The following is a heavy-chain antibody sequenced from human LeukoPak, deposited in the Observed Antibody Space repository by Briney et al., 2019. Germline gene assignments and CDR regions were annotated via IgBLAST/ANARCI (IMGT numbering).Heavy chain of an antibody. CDR2: IYYSGST. Sequence: SETLSLTCTVSGGSISSSSYYWGWIRQPPGKGLEWIGSIYYSGSTYYNPSLKSRVTISVDRSKNQFSLKLSSVTAADTAVYYCARTYDFWSGYWFDPWGQGTLVTVSS. V-gene: IGHV4-39*07. J-gene: IGHJ5*02. CDR3: ARTYDFWSGYWFDP. D-gene: IGHD3-3*01. CDR1: GGSISSSSYY.